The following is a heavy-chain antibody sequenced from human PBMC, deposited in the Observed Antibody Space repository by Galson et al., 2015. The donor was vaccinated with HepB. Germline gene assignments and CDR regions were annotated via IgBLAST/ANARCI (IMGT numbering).Heavy chain of an antibody. CDR2: ISYDGSNK. CDR3: AKVPGYYYDSSGYREYYGMDV. Sequence: SLRLSCAASGFTFSSYGMHWVRQAPGKGLEWVAVISYDGSNKYYADSVKGRFTISRDNSKNTLYLQMNSLRAEDTAVYYCAKVPGYYYDSSGYREYYGMDVWGQGTTVTVSS. CDR1: GFTFSSYG. D-gene: IGHD3-22*01. V-gene: IGHV3-30*18. J-gene: IGHJ6*02.